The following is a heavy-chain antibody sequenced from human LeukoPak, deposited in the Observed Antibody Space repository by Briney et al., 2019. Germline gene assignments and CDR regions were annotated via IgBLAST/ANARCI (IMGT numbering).Heavy chain of an antibody. CDR1: GFTFSSHG. J-gene: IGHJ4*02. CDR3: ARGVTVTTDF. D-gene: IGHD4-17*01. CDR2: LSSSGGST. Sequence: GGSLRLSCAASGFTFSSHGMHWVRQAPGKGLEWVSGLSSSGGSTFYADSVKGRFTISRDNSKNTVYLQMNSLRGEDTAIYYCARGVTVTTDFWGQGTLVTVSS. V-gene: IGHV3-23*01.